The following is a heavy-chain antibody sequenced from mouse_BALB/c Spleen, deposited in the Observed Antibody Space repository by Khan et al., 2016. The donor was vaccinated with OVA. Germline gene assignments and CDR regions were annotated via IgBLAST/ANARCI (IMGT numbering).Heavy chain of an antibody. J-gene: IGHJ3*01. D-gene: IGHD1-1*01. CDR3: ARPGSTSWFAY. V-gene: IGHV1-31*01. CDR1: GYSFTSYY. Sequence: VQLQQPGPELMKPGASVKISCKASGYSFTSYYIHWVKQSHGKTLEWIGYIDPFNGGSTYNQKFNVKATLTVDKSSNTAYMHLSSLTSEDSAVYYGARPGSTSWFAYWGQGTLVTVSA. CDR2: IDPFNGGS.